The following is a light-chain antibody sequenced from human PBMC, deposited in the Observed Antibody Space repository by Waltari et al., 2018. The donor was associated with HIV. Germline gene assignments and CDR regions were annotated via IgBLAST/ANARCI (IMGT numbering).Light chain of an antibody. CDR2: LKSDGSH. Sequence: QVVLTQSPSASASLGASVKLTCTLSSGHSSYAIACHQQQPEKCPRYLMKLKSDGSHTKGDGIPDRFSGSSSGAERYLTISSLQSEDEADYYCQTWDTGIRVFGFGTKVTVL. V-gene: IGLV4-69*02. J-gene: IGLJ1*01. CDR1: SGHSSYA. CDR3: QTWDTGIRV.